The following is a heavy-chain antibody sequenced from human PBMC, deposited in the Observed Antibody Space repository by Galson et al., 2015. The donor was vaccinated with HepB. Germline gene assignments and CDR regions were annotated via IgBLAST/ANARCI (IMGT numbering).Heavy chain of an antibody. CDR1: GFTFSSYA. J-gene: IGHJ3*02. CDR3: AKWVGDSSGYYGLPGAFDI. V-gene: IGHV3-23*01. Sequence: SLRLSCAASGFTFSSYAMSWVRQAPGKGLEWVSAISGSGGSTYYADSVKGRFTISRDNSKNTLYLQMNSLRAEDTAVYYCAKWVGDSSGYYGLPGAFDIWGQGTMVTVSS. D-gene: IGHD3-22*01. CDR2: ISGSGGST.